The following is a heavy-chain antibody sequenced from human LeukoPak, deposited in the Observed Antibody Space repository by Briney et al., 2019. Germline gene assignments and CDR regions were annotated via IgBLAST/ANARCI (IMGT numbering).Heavy chain of an antibody. CDR3: ATARGHYDSSGQGAFDI. D-gene: IGHD3-22*01. CDR1: GYTFTGYY. Sequence: ASVKVSCKASGYTFTGYYMHWVRQAPGQGLEWMGWINPNSGGTNYAQKFQGRVTMTRDTSISTAYMELSSLRSEDTAVYYCATARGHYDSSGQGAFDIWGQGTMVTVSS. J-gene: IGHJ3*02. CDR2: INPNSGGT. V-gene: IGHV1-2*02.